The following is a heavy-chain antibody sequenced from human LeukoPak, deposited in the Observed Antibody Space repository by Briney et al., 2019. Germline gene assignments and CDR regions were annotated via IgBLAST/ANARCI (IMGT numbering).Heavy chain of an antibody. CDR1: GGSISSYY. CDR3: ARGTGYYSEGYFQH. V-gene: IGHV4-59*01. J-gene: IGHJ1*01. CDR2: IYYSGST. Sequence: SETLSLTCIVSGGSISSYYWSWIRQPPGKGLEWIGYIYYSGSTNYNPSLKSRVTISVDTSKNQFSLKLSSVTAADTAVYYCARGTGYYSEGYFQHWGQGTLVTVSS. D-gene: IGHD3-22*01.